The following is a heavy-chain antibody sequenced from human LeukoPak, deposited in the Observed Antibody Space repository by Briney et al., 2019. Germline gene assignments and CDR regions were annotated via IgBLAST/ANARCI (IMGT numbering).Heavy chain of an antibody. CDR2: IIPIFGLA. CDR3: ARDLNDHNDSSVYSD. Sequence: SVKVSCKASGGTFSTYTVSWVRQAPGQGLEWMGWIIPIFGLADYTQKFQGRVTITADKSTRTVYMELSSLRSEDTAVYYCARDLNDHNDSSVYSDWGQGTLVTVSS. V-gene: IGHV1-69*17. D-gene: IGHD3-22*01. CDR1: GGTFSTYT. J-gene: IGHJ4*02.